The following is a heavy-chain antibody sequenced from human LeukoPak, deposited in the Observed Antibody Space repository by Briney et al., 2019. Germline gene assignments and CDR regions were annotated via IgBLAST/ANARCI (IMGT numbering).Heavy chain of an antibody. Sequence: SETLSLTCTVSGGSISRHSWTWIRQPPGKGLEWVGHIYSSGSTNYNPSFKSRVTISVDTSKNQFSLMLSSVTAADTAVYYCARGWGYEDYWGQGTLVTVSS. J-gene: IGHJ4*02. CDR1: GGSISRHS. CDR3: ARGWGYEDY. CDR2: IYSSGST. D-gene: IGHD3-16*01. V-gene: IGHV4-59*11.